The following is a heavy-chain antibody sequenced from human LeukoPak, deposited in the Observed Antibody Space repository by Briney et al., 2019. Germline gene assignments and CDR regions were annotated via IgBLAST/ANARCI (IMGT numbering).Heavy chain of an antibody. CDR2: IYHSGST. J-gene: IGHJ4*02. CDR3: ARVGYSSSGNYYNDRGAFDY. V-gene: IGHV4-39*07. D-gene: IGHD3-10*01. CDR1: GGSISSSSYY. Sequence: SETLSLTCTVSGGSISSSSYYWGWIRQPPGKGLEWIGSIYHSGSTYYNPSLKSRVTISVDTSKNQFSLKLSSVTAADTAVYYCARVGYSSSGNYYNDRGAFDYWGQGTLVTVSS.